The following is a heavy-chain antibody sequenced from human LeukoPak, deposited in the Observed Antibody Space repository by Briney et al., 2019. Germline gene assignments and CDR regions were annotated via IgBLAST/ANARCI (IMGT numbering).Heavy chain of an antibody. D-gene: IGHD3-16*01. V-gene: IGHV3-7*01. CDR1: GFTFSSYW. CDR3: ARVPQVWKATYYFDY. J-gene: IGHJ4*02. CDR2: IKHDGSEK. Sequence: PGGSLRLSCAASGFTFSSYWMSWVRQAPGKGLEWVANIKHDGSEKYYVDSVKGRFTISRDNAKNSLYLQMNSLRAEDTAVYYSARVPQVWKATYYFDYWGQGTLVTFSS.